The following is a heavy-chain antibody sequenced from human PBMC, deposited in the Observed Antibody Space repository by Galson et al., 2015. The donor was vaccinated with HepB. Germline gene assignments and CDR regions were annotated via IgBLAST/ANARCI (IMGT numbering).Heavy chain of an antibody. D-gene: IGHD5-18*01. CDR3: AKGYGLFDS. Sequence: SLRLSCAASGFGFDTHAMSWVRQAPGKGLEWISGISGNGDSTFYGDSVKGRFTVSRDNFKNILFLQMNSLRAEDTGLYFCAKGYGLFDSRGHGILVTVSS. J-gene: IGHJ5*01. CDR2: ISGNGDST. CDR1: GFGFDTHA. V-gene: IGHV3-23*01.